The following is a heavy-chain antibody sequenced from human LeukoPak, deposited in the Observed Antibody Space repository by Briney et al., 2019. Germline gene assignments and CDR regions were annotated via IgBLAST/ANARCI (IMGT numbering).Heavy chain of an antibody. Sequence: PGGSLRLSCAASGFTFSGYWMHWVRQAPGKGLVWVSRIISDGSNTKYADSVEGRFTISRDNAKNTLYLQMNNLRAEDRAVYYCARGSRGLDSWGQGTLVTVSS. CDR3: ARGSRGLDS. CDR1: GFTFSGYW. V-gene: IGHV3-74*03. D-gene: IGHD3-10*01. CDR2: IISDGSNT. J-gene: IGHJ5*01.